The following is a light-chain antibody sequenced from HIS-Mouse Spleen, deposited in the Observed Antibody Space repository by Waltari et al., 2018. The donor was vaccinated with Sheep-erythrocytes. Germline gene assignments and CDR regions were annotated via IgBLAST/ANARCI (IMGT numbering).Light chain of an antibody. Sequence: QSALTQPASVSGSPGQSLTISCTGTSSDVGSYNLVSWYQQHPGKAPKLMIHGGSKRPSGVANRVFGSTSGNTASLPIAVLLAEDEADYSCCSYAGSSTVVVFGGGTKLTVL. CDR2: GGS. J-gene: IGLJ2*01. CDR1: SSDVGSYNL. V-gene: IGLV2-23*03. CDR3: CSYAGSSTVVV.